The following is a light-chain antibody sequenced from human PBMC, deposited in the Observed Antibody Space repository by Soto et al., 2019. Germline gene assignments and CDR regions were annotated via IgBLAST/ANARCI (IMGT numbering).Light chain of an antibody. CDR3: QHYNSYSWT. J-gene: IGKJ1*01. Sequence: DIPMTQSPSTLSASVGDRVTITCRSSQSITTRLAWYQQKPGKAPKVLMYDASSLESGVPSRFSGSGSGTEFTLTITSLQPDDFATYYCQHYNSYSWTFGQGTKVEVK. CDR2: DAS. CDR1: QSITTR. V-gene: IGKV1-5*01.